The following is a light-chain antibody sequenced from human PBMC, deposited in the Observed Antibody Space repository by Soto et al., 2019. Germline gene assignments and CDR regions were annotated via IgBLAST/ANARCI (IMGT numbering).Light chain of an antibody. CDR1: QTVSSN. CDR2: GAS. Sequence: VMTQSPATVSVTQGERATLSCRASQTVSSNLAWYQQKPGQAPRLLIYGASTRATGIPARFSGSGSGTEFTLTILSLQPDDFATYFCPQYNNWPFSFGPRTRLEI. V-gene: IGKV3-15*01. CDR3: PQYNNWPFS. J-gene: IGKJ5*01.